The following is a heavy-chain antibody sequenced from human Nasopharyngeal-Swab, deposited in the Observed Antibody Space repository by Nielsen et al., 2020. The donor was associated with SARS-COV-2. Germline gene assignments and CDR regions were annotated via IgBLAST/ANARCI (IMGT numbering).Heavy chain of an antibody. J-gene: IGHJ3*02. CDR2: FSASGGST. D-gene: IGHD3-10*01. CDR1: GFTFNIYA. Sequence: GGSLRLSCIAPGFTFNIYAMAWVRRTPGRGLQWVSGFSASGGSTYYTDSVKGRFAVSRGNSRNTLYLQMHSLRVEDTALYYCAKDDVVRGDAFDIWGQGTMVTVSS. V-gene: IGHV3-23*01. CDR3: AKDDVVRGDAFDI.